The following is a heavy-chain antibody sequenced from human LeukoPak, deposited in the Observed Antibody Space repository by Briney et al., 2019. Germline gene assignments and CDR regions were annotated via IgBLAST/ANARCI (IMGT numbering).Heavy chain of an antibody. Sequence: SETLSLTCTVSGGSISSYYWSWIRQPPGKGLEWIGYIYYSGSTNYNPSLKSRVAISVDTSKDQFSVKLSSVTAADTAVYYCARHGDYYGSGSYYYFDYWGKGTLVTVSS. V-gene: IGHV4-59*08. D-gene: IGHD3-10*01. CDR1: GGSISSYY. CDR2: IYYSGST. CDR3: ARHGDYYGSGSYYYFDY. J-gene: IGHJ4*02.